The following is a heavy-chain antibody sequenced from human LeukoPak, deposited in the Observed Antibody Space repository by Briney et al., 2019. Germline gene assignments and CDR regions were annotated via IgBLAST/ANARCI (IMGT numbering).Heavy chain of an antibody. V-gene: IGHV3-9*01. D-gene: IGHD3-16*01. Sequence: GGSLRLSCAASGFTFDDYAMHWVRQAPGKGLEWVSGISWNSGTIGHADSVKGRFTISRDNAKNSLYLQMNSLRAEDTALSYCAKDIAVWGSYASHFDYWGQGTLVTVSS. CDR1: GFTFDDYA. J-gene: IGHJ4*02. CDR3: AKDIAVWGSYASHFDY. CDR2: ISWNSGTI.